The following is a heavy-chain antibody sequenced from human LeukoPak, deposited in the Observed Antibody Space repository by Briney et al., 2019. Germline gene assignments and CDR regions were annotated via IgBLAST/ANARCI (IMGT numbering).Heavy chain of an antibody. V-gene: IGHV4-59*01. CDR2: VSSSGNT. CDR3: AEGYNRYYFDY. D-gene: IGHD1-14*01. J-gene: IGHJ4*02. CDR1: RGSISDYY. Sequence: PWEPLSLTCSVSRGSISDYYWSWIRQPPGKGLEWIGYVSSSGNTNHTTSLKSRVTISVDTSKNKSSLKLSSVTAADTAVYYCAEGYNRYYFDYWGRGTLVTASA.